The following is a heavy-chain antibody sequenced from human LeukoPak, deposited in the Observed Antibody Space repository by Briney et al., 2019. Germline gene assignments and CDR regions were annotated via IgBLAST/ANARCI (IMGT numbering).Heavy chain of an antibody. CDR2: IYYSGST. CDR1: GGSISSYY. V-gene: IGHV4-59*01. CDR3: ARVGDNWFDP. J-gene: IGHJ5*02. Sequence: SETLSLTCTVSGGSISSYYWSWIRQPPGKGLEWIGYIYYSGSTNCNPSLKSRVTISVDTSKNQFSLKLSSVTAADTAVYYCARVGDNWFDPWGQGTLVTVSS. D-gene: IGHD2-21*01.